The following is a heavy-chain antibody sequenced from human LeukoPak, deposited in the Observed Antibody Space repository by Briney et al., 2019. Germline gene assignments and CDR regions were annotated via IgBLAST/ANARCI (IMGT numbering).Heavy chain of an antibody. V-gene: IGHV4-39*01. CDR1: GGSISSSSYY. Sequence: SETLSLTCTVSGGSISSSSYYWGWIRQPPGKGLEWIGSIYYSGSTYYNPSLKSRVTISVDTSKNQFSLKLSSVTAADTAVYYCARHPDYGDFYYYYYMDVWGKGTTVTVSS. CDR3: ARHPDYGDFYYYYYMDV. J-gene: IGHJ6*03. D-gene: IGHD4-17*01. CDR2: IYYSGST.